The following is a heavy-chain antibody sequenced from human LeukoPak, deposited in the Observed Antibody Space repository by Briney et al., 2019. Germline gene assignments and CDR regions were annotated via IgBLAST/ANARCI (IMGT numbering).Heavy chain of an antibody. V-gene: IGHV3-30-3*01. CDR3: ARSSTLSY. CDR2: ISYDGSNK. D-gene: IGHD2-2*01. Sequence: GGSLRLSCAASGFTFSSYAMHWVRQAPGKGLEWVAVISYDGSNKYYADSVKGRFTISRDNAKNSLYLQMNSLRAEDTAVYYCARSSTLSYWGQGTLVTVSS. CDR1: GFTFSSYA. J-gene: IGHJ4*02.